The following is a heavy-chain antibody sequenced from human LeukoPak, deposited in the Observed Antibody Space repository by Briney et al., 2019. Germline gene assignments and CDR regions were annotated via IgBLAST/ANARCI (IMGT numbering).Heavy chain of an antibody. CDR3: ARDYGDYPYYYGMDV. D-gene: IGHD4-17*01. Sequence: PGGSLRLSCAASGFTFSSYAMGWVRQAPGKGLEWVSFISASGGSTNYADSVKGRFTISRDNSKNTLYLQMNSLRAEDTAVYYCARDYGDYPYYYGMDVWGLGTTVTVSS. CDR2: ISASGGST. CDR1: GFTFSSYA. V-gene: IGHV3-23*01. J-gene: IGHJ6*02.